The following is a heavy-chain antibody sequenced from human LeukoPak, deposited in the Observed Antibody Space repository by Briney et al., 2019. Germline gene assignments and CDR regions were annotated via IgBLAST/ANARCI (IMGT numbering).Heavy chain of an antibody. Sequence: PSETLSLTCAVYGGSFSGYYWSWIRQPPGKGLEWIGEINHSGSTNYNPSLKSRVTISVETSKKQFSLKLSSVTAADTAVYYCARTRLIYPVYYWGQGTLVTVSS. D-gene: IGHD2-8*01. CDR1: GGSFSGYY. CDR3: ARTRLIYPVYY. CDR2: INHSGST. J-gene: IGHJ4*02. V-gene: IGHV4-34*01.